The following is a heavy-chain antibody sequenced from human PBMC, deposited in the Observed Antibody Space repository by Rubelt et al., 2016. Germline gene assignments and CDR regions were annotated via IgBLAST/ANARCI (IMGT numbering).Heavy chain of an antibody. CDR1: GYSFTTYW. CDR3: ARLRGSPQGAAFDI. Sequence: EVQLVQSGAEVNTPGESLTISCKGSGYSFTTYWIGWVRQMPGKGLECMGHIYPGDHDTRYSPSFQGQVTISADKSISTAYLQWSSLKASDTAMYYCARLRGSPQGAAFDIWGQGTMVTVSS. J-gene: IGHJ3*02. V-gene: IGHV5-51*01. D-gene: IGHD1-26*01. CDR2: IYPGDHDT.